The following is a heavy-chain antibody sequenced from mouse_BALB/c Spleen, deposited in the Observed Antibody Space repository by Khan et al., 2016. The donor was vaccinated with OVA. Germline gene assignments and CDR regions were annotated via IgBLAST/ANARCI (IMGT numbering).Heavy chain of an antibody. CDR1: GYTFTTAG. Sequence: QIQLVQSGPELTKPGETVRISCKASGYTFTTAGIQWVQKMPGKGLKWIGWLNTHSGVPKYAEDFKGRFAFSLEISVNTAYLQITNLKNEDTATYVCGRGGAAYYRNDGGDMEEWGQGTSGTVSS. D-gene: IGHD2-14*01. J-gene: IGHJ4*01. V-gene: IGHV9-4*02. CDR3: GRGGAAYYRNDGGDMEE. CDR2: LNTHSGVP.